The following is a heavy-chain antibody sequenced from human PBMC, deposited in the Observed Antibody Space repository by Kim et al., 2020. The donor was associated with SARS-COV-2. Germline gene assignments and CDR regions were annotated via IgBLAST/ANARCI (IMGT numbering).Heavy chain of an antibody. V-gene: IGHV3-23*01. CDR1: GFTFSNHA. CDR2: IGSGGPSI. CDR3: AKHFGNDAVNRWFDS. D-gene: IGHD3-3*01. J-gene: IGHJ5*01. Sequence: GGSLRLSCAGSGFTFSNHAMTWVRQGPGKGLEWVSTIGSGGPSIDYADSVKGRFTISRDNSKNTMSLQMNSLRAEDTAVYFCAKHFGNDAVNRWFDSWGQGTLVTVSS.